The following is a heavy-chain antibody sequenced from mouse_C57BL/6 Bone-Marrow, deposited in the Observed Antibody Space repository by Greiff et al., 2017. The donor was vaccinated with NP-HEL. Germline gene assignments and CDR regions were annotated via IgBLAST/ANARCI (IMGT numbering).Heavy chain of an antibody. J-gene: IGHJ3*01. CDR1: GYTFTSYW. CDR3: ARSSPAAQATGCAY. Sequence: QVQLQQPGAELVRPGSSVKLSCKASGYTFTSYWMHWVKQRTIQGLEWIGNIDPSDSETYYNQKFKDKATLTVDKSSSTAYMPLSSLTSEDSAVYYCARSSPAAQATGCAYWGQGTLVTVSA. D-gene: IGHD3-2*02. V-gene: IGHV1-52*01. CDR2: IDPSDSET.